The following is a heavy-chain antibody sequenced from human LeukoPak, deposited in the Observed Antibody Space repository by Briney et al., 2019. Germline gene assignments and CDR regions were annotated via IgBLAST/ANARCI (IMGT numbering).Heavy chain of an antibody. CDR3: ARDGLWSSHFDY. J-gene: IGHJ4*02. V-gene: IGHV4-38-2*02. CDR2: IYHTGST. Sequence: PSETLSLTCTVSGYSITIGYYWGWIRQPPGKGLEWIGSIYHTGSTFYNPSLKSRVSISIDLSKNRFSLNLNSVTAADTAVYYCARDGLWSSHFDYWGQGTLVTVSS. D-gene: IGHD5-18*01. CDR1: GYSITIGYY.